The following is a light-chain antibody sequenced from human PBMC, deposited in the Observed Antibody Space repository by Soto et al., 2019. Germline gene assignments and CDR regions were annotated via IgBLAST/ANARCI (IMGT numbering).Light chain of an antibody. CDR1: SSNIGGNS. CDR3: GSWDSSLSPYV. CDR2: DDN. V-gene: IGLV1-51*01. J-gene: IGLJ1*01. Sequence: QSVLTQPPSMSAAPGQKVTISCYGSSSNIGGNSVSWYQQPPGTAPKLLIYDDNQRPSGIPDRFSGSKSCTSSTLGITGFQTGDEADYYCGSWDSSLSPYVYAPGTKVTV.